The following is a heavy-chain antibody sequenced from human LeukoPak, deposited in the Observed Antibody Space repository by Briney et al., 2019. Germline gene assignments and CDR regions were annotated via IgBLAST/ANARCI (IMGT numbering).Heavy chain of an antibody. CDR2: IYYSGST. CDR3: ARDGYCSSTSCYDAFDI. Sequence: SETLSLTCTVSGVSISSSSYYWGGIRQPPGKGLEWIGSIYYSGSTYYNPSLKSQFTISVDTSKNQFSLKLSFVTAADTAVYYCARDGYCSSTSCYDAFDIWGQGTMLTVSS. V-gene: IGHV4-39*07. J-gene: IGHJ3*02. CDR1: GVSISSSSYY. D-gene: IGHD2-2*03.